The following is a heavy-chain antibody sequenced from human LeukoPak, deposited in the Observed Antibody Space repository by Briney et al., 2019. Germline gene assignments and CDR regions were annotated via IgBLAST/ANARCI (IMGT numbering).Heavy chain of an antibody. CDR2: INHRGST. CDR1: GGSFSGYY. J-gene: IGHJ4*02. Sequence: PSETLSLTCAVYGGSFSGYYWSWIRQPPGKGLEWIGEINHRGSTNYNPSLKSRVTISVDTSKNQFSLKLSSVTAADTAVYYCARGRADYDFWTSPFDYWGQGTLVTVSS. V-gene: IGHV4-34*01. D-gene: IGHD3-3*01. CDR3: ARGRADYDFWTSPFDY.